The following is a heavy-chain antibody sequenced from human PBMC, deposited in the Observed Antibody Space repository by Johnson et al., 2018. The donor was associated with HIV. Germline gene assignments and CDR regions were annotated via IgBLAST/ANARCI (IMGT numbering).Heavy chain of an antibody. D-gene: IGHD4-17*01. CDR1: GFTVSGNY. Sequence: EQLVEFGGGLIQPGGSLRLSCVASGFTVSGNYMSWVRQAPGKGLEWVSVIYSGGGTYYADSVKGRFTISRDTSANTVNLQMNGLRADDTATYYCVRDYGDYVEDAFDIWGQGTMVTVSS. J-gene: IGHJ3*02. V-gene: IGHV3-53*01. CDR3: VRDYGDYVEDAFDI. CDR2: IYSGGGT.